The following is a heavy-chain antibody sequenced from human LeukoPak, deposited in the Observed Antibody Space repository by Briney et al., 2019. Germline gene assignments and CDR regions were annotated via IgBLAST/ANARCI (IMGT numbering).Heavy chain of an antibody. CDR2: IWYDGSNK. Sequence: GGSLRLSCAASGFTFSSYGMHWVRQAPGKGLEWVAVIWYDGSNKYYADSVKGRFTISRDNSKNTLYLQMNSLRAEDTAVYYCARDLDSSGSGWWGQGTLVTVSS. J-gene: IGHJ4*02. D-gene: IGHD3-22*01. CDR1: GFTFSSYG. V-gene: IGHV3-33*01. CDR3: ARDLDSSGSGW.